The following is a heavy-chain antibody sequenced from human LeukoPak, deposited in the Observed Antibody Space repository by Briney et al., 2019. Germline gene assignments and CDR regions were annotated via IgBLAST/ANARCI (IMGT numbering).Heavy chain of an antibody. D-gene: IGHD3-3*01. Sequence: GASVKVSCKASGGTFSSYAISWVRQAPGQGLEWMRGIIPIFGTANYAQKFQGRVTITADESTSTAYMELSSLRSEDTAVYYCARDRGITIPGYYGMDVWGQGTTVTVSS. V-gene: IGHV1-69*13. J-gene: IGHJ6*02. CDR1: GGTFSSYA. CDR2: IIPIFGTA. CDR3: ARDRGITIPGYYGMDV.